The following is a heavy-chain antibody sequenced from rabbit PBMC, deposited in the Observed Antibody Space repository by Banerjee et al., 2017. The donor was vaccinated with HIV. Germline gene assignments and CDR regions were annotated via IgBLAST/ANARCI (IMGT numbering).Heavy chain of an antibody. Sequence: QSLEESGGGLVKPGGTLTLTCKASGIDFSSYYYMCWVRQAPGKGLELIACIYSGSSGNTWYASWAKGRFTISKTSSTTVTLQMTSLTAADTATYFCARTGNAAYYGYFNLWGPGTLVTVS. V-gene: IGHV1S40*01. CDR2: IYSGSSGNT. CDR1: GIDFSSYYY. CDR3: ARTGNAAYYGYFNL. D-gene: IGHD6-1*01. J-gene: IGHJ4*01.